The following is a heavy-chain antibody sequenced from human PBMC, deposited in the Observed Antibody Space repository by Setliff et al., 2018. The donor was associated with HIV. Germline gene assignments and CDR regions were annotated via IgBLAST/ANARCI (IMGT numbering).Heavy chain of an antibody. CDR3: ARVSTAVTAAPLDY. CDR2: IRHSGNT. J-gene: IGHJ4*02. CDR1: GGSTSSSTYS. V-gene: IGHV4-39*07. Sequence: TSETLSLTCTVSGGSTSSSTYSWGWIRQPPGKGLEWIGEIRHSGNTNYNPSLKSRLTMSVDTSKSQFSLRLESMTAADTAMYYCARVSTAVTAAPLDYWSQGTLVTVSS. D-gene: IGHD4-17*01.